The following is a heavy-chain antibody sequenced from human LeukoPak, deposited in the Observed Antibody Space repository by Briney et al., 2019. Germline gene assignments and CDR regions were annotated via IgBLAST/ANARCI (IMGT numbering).Heavy chain of an antibody. Sequence: SETLSLTCAVYGGSFSGYYWSWIRQPPGMGLEGRGEINHRGSTNYNPSLKSRVTISVATSKNQFSLKLSSATAADTAVYYCARSGDSGYGYYFDYWGQGTLVTVSS. CDR1: GGSFSGYY. J-gene: IGHJ4*02. D-gene: IGHD5-12*01. V-gene: IGHV4-34*01. CDR3: ARSGDSGYGYYFDY. CDR2: INHRGST.